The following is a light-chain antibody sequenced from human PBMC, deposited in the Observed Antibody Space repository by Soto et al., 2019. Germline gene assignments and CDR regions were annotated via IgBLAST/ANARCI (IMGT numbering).Light chain of an antibody. J-gene: IGLJ3*02. V-gene: IGLV1-44*01. Sequence: QPVLTQPPSASGTPGQRVSISCSGSSSNIGDRDVDWYQQVPGTAPKLLIYGLNQRPSGVPDRFSASKSGASASLAISGLQFEDEAVYYCSTWDDSLNGWVFGGGTKVTVL. CDR1: SSNIGDRD. CDR3: STWDDSLNGWV. CDR2: GLN.